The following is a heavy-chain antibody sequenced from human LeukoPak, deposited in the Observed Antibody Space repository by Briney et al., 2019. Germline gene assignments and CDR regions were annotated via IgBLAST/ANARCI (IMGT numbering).Heavy chain of an antibody. J-gene: IGHJ6*02. D-gene: IGHD2-15*01. CDR3: ARDRDYRGGGNCYSHYYGMDV. CDR2: INHSGST. CDR1: GGSFSGYY. V-gene: IGHV4-34*01. Sequence: SETLSLTCAVYGGSFSGYYWSWIRQPPGKGLEWIGEINHSGSTNYNPSLKSRVTISVDTSKNQFSLKLSSVTAADTAVYYCARDRDYRGGGNCYSHYYGMDVWGQGTTVTVSS.